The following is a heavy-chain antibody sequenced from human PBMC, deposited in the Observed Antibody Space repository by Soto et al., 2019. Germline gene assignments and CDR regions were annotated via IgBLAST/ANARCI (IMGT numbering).Heavy chain of an antibody. Sequence: ASVKVSCKASGYTFTSYGISWGRQAPGQGLEWMGWISAYNGNTNYAQKLQGRVTMTTDTSTSTAYMELRSLRSDDTAVYYCARDQRGLERRDYWGQGTLVTVSS. V-gene: IGHV1-18*01. D-gene: IGHD1-1*01. CDR2: ISAYNGNT. CDR1: GYTFTSYG. J-gene: IGHJ4*02. CDR3: ARDQRGLERRDY.